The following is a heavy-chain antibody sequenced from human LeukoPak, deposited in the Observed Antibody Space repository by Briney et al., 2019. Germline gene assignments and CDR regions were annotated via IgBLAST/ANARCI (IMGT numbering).Heavy chain of an antibody. V-gene: IGHV4-59*01. CDR3: ARGRITIFGVVTPHFDY. J-gene: IGHJ4*02. CDR1: HGSISSYY. CDR2: IHDSANT. Sequence: SETLSLTCTVSHGSISSYYWSWIRQPPGKGLEWIAYIHDSANTNYNPSLKSRVTISVDTSKNQFSLKLSSVTAADTAVYYCARGRITIFGVVTPHFDYWGQGNLVTVYS. D-gene: IGHD3-3*01.